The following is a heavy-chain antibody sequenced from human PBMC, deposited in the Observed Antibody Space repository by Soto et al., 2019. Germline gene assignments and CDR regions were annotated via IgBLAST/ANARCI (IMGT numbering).Heavy chain of an antibody. Sequence: LRRTLSLTCAVSGGSITSDNWWSWVRQSPGKGLEWIGEIYRSGSTNYNPSLKSRVTISVDKSKNQFSLKLNSVTAADTAVYYCARKRYYDSSGYPYFFDYWGKLTLVPVSS. V-gene: IGHV4-4*03. CDR1: GGSITSDNW. J-gene: IGHJ4*02. CDR2: IYRSGST. D-gene: IGHD3-22*01. CDR3: ARKRYYDSSGYPYFFDY.